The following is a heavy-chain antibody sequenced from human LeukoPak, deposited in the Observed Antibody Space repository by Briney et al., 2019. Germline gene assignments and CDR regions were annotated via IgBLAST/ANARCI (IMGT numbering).Heavy chain of an antibody. D-gene: IGHD3-22*01. CDR2: INPNTGGT. CDR1: GYTFTGYF. CDR3: ARDERYDSSGYPFDY. J-gene: IGHJ4*02. V-gene: IGHV1-2*02. Sequence: ASVKVSCKASGYTFTGYFMHWVRLAPGQGLEWMGWINPNTGGTNFAQTFQGRVTMTRDTSISTAYMELSRLRSDDTAVYYCARDERYDSSGYPFDYWGQGTRVTVSS.